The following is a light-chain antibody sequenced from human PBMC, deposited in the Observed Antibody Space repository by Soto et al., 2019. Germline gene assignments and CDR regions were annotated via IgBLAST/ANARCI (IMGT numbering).Light chain of an antibody. CDR2: GAS. V-gene: IGKV3-15*01. J-gene: IGKJ2*01. CDR3: QHYNNWPYT. Sequence: EIVMTQSPATLSVSPGERATLSCRASQSVSSNLAWYQQKPGQAPRLLIHGASIRATGIPARFSGSGSGTEFTLTISSLQSEDFAVYYCQHYNNWPYTFGQGTKLEIK. CDR1: QSVSSN.